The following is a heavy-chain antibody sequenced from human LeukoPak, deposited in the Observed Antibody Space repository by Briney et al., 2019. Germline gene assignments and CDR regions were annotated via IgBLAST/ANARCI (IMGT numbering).Heavy chain of an antibody. J-gene: IGHJ3*02. CDR1: GFTFSSYA. Sequence: GGSLRLSCAASGFTFSSYAMSWVRQAPGKGLEWVSAISGSGGSTYYADSVKGRFTISRDNSKNTLYLQMNSLRAEDTSVYYCAKRNGDYCDVFDIWGQGTMVNVSS. V-gene: IGHV3-23*01. CDR2: ISGSGGST. D-gene: IGHD4-17*01. CDR3: AKRNGDYCDVFDI.